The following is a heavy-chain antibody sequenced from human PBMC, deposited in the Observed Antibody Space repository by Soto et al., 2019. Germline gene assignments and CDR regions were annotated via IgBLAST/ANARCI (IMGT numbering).Heavy chain of an antibody. J-gene: IGHJ4*02. CDR1: GFTFSSYG. CDR3: AKDTIAVAPTFDY. Sequence: PWGSLRLSCAASGFTFSSYGIHWVRQAPGKGLEWVAVISYDGSNKYYADSVKGRFTISRDNSKNTLYLQMNSLRAEDTAVYYCAKDTIAVAPTFDYWGQGTLVTVSS. D-gene: IGHD6-19*01. CDR2: ISYDGSNK. V-gene: IGHV3-30*18.